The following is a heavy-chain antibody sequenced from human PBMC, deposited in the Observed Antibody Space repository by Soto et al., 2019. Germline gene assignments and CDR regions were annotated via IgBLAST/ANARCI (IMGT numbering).Heavy chain of an antibody. J-gene: IGHJ4*02. CDR1: GYTFTSYG. CDR2: ISAYNGNT. CDR3: ARDSDEWELLHHEFDY. V-gene: IGHV1-18*01. Sequence: QVXLVQSGXXXXKXXXXXKXSXKASGYTFTSYGISWVRXAPGQGLEWMGWISAYNGNTNYAQKLQGRVTMTTDTSTSTAYMELRSLRSDDTAVYYCARDSDEWELLHHEFDYWGQGTLVTVSS. D-gene: IGHD1-26*01.